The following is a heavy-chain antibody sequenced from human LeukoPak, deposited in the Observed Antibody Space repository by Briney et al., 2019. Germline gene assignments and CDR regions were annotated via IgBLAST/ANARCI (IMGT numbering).Heavy chain of an antibody. D-gene: IGHD3-9*01. CDR3: ARDLSLSYYDILTGYSAHQYFDY. V-gene: IGHV1-24*01. J-gene: IGHJ4*02. CDR1: GYTLTELS. CDR2: FDPVDGQT. Sequence: AASVKVSCKVSGYTLTELSMHWVRQAPGKGLEWMGRFDPVDGQTIYAQKFQGRVTMTTDTSTSTAYMELRSLRSDDTAVYYCARDLSLSYYDILTGYSAHQYFDYWGQGTLVTVSS.